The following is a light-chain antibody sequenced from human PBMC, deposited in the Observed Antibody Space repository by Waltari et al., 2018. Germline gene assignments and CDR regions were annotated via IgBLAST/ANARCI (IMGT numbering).Light chain of an antibody. CDR2: RDS. J-gene: IGLJ2*01. Sequence: QSALTQEASVSGTVGQKVTLSCIGNSNNIGTYAVGWYQQISHSPPKIVMFRDSLPSGIPDRLSASKSGTTASLTIACLQPEDEAQYFCSTWDYSLSAQVFGGGTKLTVL. V-gene: IGLV1-36*01. CDR3: STWDYSLSAQV. CDR1: SNNIGTYA.